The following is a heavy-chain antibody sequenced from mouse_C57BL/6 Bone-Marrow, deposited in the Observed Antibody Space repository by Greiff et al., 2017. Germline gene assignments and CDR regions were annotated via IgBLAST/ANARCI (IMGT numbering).Heavy chain of an antibody. V-gene: IGHV1-82*01. CDR3: ARGEDTPAPVDY. Sequence: QVQLKESGPELVKPGASVKISCKASGYAFSSSWMNWVKQRPGKGLEWIGRIYPGDGDTNSNGKFKGKATLTADKSSSTAYMQLNSLTSKDSAVSFCARGEDTPAPVDYWGQGTSVTVSS. CDR2: IYPGDGDT. D-gene: IGHD3-1*01. J-gene: IGHJ4*01. CDR1: GYAFSSSW.